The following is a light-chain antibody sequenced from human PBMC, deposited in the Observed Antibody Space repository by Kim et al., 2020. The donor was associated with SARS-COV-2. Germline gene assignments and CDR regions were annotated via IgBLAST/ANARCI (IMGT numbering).Light chain of an antibody. CDR1: TSNIGNKN. Sequence: GQGVNIPCSGSTSNIGNKNVNGDQHLPGTAPKPLIYSSNQRPSGVPDRFSGSKSGTSASLAISGLQSEDEADYYCAAWDDSLSGWVFGGGTKLTVL. J-gene: IGLJ3*02. V-gene: IGLV1-44*01. CDR2: SSN. CDR3: AAWDDSLSGWV.